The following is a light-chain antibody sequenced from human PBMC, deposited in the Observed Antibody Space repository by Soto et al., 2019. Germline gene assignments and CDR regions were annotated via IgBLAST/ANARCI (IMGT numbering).Light chain of an antibody. J-gene: IGLJ1*01. Sequence: QAALTQPPSASGSPGQSVTISCTGTSSDVGGYNYVSWYQQHPGKVPKLMIYEVTKRPSGVPDRFSGSKSGNTASLTVSGLQTEDEADYDCSSYAGTAYVFGTGTKLTVL. CDR2: EVT. CDR1: SSDVGGYNY. CDR3: SSYAGTAYV. V-gene: IGLV2-8*01.